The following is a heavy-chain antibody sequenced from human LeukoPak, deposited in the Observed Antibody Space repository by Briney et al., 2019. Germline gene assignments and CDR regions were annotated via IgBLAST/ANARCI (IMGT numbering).Heavy chain of an antibody. Sequence: SETLSLTCTVSGGSISSGGYYWSWIRQPPGKGLEWIGEINHSGSTNYNPSLKSRVTISVDTSKNQFSLKLSSVTAADTAVYYCARSARYCGGDCYPRDFDYWGQGTLVTVSS. CDR3: ARSARYCGGDCYPRDFDY. CDR2: INHSGST. D-gene: IGHD2-21*02. V-gene: IGHV4-39*07. J-gene: IGHJ4*02. CDR1: GGSISSGGYY.